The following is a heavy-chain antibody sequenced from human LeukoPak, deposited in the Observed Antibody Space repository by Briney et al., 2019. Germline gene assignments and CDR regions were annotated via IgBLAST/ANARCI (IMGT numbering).Heavy chain of an antibody. V-gene: IGHV1-18*01. CDR1: GYTFTSYG. J-gene: IGHJ6*03. D-gene: IGHD3-9*01. Sequence: EASVKVSRKASGYTFTSYGISWVRQAPGQGLEWMGWISAYNGNTNYAQKLQGRVTMTTDTSTSTAYMELRSLRSDDTAVYYCARNDILTGYYPLPYYYYMDVWGKGTTVTVSS. CDR3: ARNDILTGYYPLPYYYYMDV. CDR2: ISAYNGNT.